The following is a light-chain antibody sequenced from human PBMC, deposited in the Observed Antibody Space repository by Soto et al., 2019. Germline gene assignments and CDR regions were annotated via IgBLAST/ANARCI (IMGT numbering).Light chain of an antibody. CDR3: AVWDDSLSGRV. Sequence: QSVLTQPPSASGTPGQRVTISCSGSSSNIGSHNIYWYQQLPGTAPQLLIYKNNQRPSGVPDRFSGSKSGTSASLAISGLGSEDEADYYCAVWDDSLSGRVFGGGTKLTVL. CDR1: SSNIGSHN. CDR2: KNN. V-gene: IGLV1-47*01. J-gene: IGLJ2*01.